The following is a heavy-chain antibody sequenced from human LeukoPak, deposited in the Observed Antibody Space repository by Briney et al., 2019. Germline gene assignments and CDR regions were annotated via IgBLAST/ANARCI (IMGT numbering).Heavy chain of an antibody. CDR1: GGSISTYH. CDR3: ARLTGDYLVNY. V-gene: IGHV4-59*01. J-gene: IGHJ4*02. D-gene: IGHD2/OR15-2a*01. CDR2: AYASGNT. Sequence: SETLSLTCTVSGGSISTYHWSWIRQSPGKRLEWIGYAYASGNTNYNPSLKSRVTISVDASNNQFSLRLSSVTAADTAVYYCARLTGDYLVNYWGQGTLVTVSS.